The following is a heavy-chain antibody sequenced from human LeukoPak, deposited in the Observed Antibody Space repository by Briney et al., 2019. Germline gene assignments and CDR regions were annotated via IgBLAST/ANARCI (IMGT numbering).Heavy chain of an antibody. CDR2: ISPSGDST. J-gene: IGHJ4*02. CDR1: GLTFSSYA. V-gene: IGHV3-23*01. CDR3: ARLMVGQAGVGATHLDY. D-gene: IGHD1-26*01. Sequence: GGSLRLSCVVSGLTFSSYAMNWVRQAPGKGLEWVSGISPSGDSTFYADSVKGRFIISRDNSKSTVYMEVNSLRPEDTAVYYCARLMVGQAGVGATHLDYWGQGTLLSVSS.